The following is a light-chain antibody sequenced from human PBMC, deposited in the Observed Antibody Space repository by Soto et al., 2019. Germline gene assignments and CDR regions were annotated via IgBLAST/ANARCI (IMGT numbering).Light chain of an antibody. Sequence: DVVMTQSPLSLPVTLGQSASISCRSSQGLVHSDGDTYLSWFQQRPGQPPRRLIYKVSYRDSGVPDRFSGSGSGTHFTLKINRVEAEDVGMYYCMQSTHWPPGTFGQGTKLEIK. CDR3: MQSTHWPPGT. J-gene: IGKJ2*01. CDR2: KVS. V-gene: IGKV2-30*02. CDR1: QGLVHSDGDTY.